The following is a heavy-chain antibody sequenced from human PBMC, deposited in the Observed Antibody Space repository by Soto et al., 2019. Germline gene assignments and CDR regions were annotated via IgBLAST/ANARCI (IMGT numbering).Heavy chain of an antibody. CDR2: MNPNSGNT. CDR1: GYTFTSYD. D-gene: IGHD3-3*01. J-gene: IGHJ6*02. Sequence: ASVKVSCKASGYTFTSYDINWVRQATGQGLEWMGWMNPNSGNTGYAQKFQGRVTMTRNTSISTAYMELSSLRSEDTAVYYCARGYGALLEWLLLGSGEDGYYYYGMDVWGQGTTVTVSS. V-gene: IGHV1-8*01. CDR3: ARGYGALLEWLLLGSGEDGYYYYGMDV.